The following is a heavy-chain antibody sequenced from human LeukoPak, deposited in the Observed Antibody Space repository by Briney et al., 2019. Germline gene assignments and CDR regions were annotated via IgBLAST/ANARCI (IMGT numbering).Heavy chain of an antibody. CDR3: AKVAHYGDYGFDY. V-gene: IGHV3-23*01. J-gene: IGHJ4*02. D-gene: IGHD4-17*01. CDR2: IRDSGRST. CDR1: GLTFCSHA. Sequence: GGPVTLLCALSGLTFCSHAVLGPPHAPGRGVECGSYIRDSGRSTHYADSVKSQFTISRDNSKNTLYLQMNSLRAEDTAVYYCAKVAHYGDYGFDYWGQGTLVTVSS.